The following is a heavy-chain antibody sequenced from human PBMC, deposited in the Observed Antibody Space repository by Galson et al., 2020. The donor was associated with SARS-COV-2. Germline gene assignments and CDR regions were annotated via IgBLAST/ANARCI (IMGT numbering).Heavy chain of an antibody. CDR2: IYSGGST. CDR1: GFTVSSNY. CDR3: ARENKYYFDY. J-gene: IGHJ4*02. V-gene: IGHV3-66*01. Sequence: GESLKISCAASGFTVSSNYMSWVRQAPGKGLEWVSVIYSGGSTYYADSVKGRFTISRDNSKNTLYLQMNSLRAEDTAVYYCARENKYYFDYWGQGTLVTVSS.